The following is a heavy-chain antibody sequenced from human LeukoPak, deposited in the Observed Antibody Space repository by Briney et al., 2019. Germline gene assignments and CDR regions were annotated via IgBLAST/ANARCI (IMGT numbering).Heavy chain of an antibody. CDR1: GGSFSGYY. CDR2: INHSGST. J-gene: IGHJ5*02. D-gene: IGHD2-15*01. Sequence: SETLSLTCTVNGGSFSGYYWSWIRQPPGRGLEWIGEINHSGSTNYNPSLKSRVTISVDTSKNQFSLKLSSVTAADTAVYYCARQPPALKYWFDPWGHGALVTVFS. CDR3: ARQPPALKYWFDP. V-gene: IGHV4-34*01.